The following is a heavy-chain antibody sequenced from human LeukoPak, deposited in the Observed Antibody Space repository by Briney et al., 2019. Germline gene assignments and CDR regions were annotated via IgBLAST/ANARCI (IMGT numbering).Heavy chain of an antibody. J-gene: IGHJ4*02. CDR3: ARVQVGDYPPYYFDF. CDR1: GFTLSSYS. CDR2: ISSSSSSYI. Sequence: GGSLRLSCAASGFTLSSYSMNWVRQAPGKGLEWVSSISSSSSSYIYYADSVKGRFTISRDNAKNSLYLQMNSLRAEDTAVFYCARVQVGDYPPYYFDFWGQGTLVTVSS. V-gene: IGHV3-21*01. D-gene: IGHD4-17*01.